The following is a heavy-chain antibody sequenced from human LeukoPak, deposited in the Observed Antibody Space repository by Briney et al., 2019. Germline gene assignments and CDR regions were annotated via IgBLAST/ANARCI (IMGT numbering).Heavy chain of an antibody. CDR3: ARSWGSVGGFDY. J-gene: IGHJ4*02. V-gene: IGHV3-21*01. Sequence: PGGSLRLSCAASGFTFSSYRMNWVRQAPGKGLEWVSSISSSSSYIYYADSVKGRFTISRDNAKNSLYLQMNSLRAEDTAVYYCARSWGSVGGFDYRGQGTLVTVSS. D-gene: IGHD7-27*01. CDR1: GFTFSSYR. CDR2: ISSSSSYI.